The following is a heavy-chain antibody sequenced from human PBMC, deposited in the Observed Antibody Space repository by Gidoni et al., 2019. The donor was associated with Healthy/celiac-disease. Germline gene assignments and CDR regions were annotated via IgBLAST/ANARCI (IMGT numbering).Heavy chain of an antibody. J-gene: IGHJ5*02. D-gene: IGHD2-2*01. V-gene: IGHV4-34*01. CDR2: INHSGST. Sequence: QVQLQQWGAGLLKPSETLSLTGAVYGGSFSGYYWSWIRQPPGKGLEWIGEINHSGSTNYNPSLKSRVTISVDTSKNQFSLKLSSVTAADTAVYYCARGLGACSSTSCYTPYNWFDPWGQGTLVTVSS. CDR3: ARGLGACSSTSCYTPYNWFDP. CDR1: GGSFSGYY.